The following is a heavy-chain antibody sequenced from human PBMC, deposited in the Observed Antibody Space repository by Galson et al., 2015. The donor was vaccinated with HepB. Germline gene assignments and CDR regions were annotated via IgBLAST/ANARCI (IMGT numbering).Heavy chain of an antibody. D-gene: IGHD4-11*01. CDR1: GFTFSSYA. V-gene: IGHV3-23*01. J-gene: IGHJ4*02. CDR2: ISGSGGST. Sequence: SLRLSCAASGFTFSSYAMSWVRRAPGKGLEWVSTISGSGGSTYYADSVKGRFTTSRDNSKNTLYLQMNSLRAEDTAVYYCAKETVPPGDYWGQGTLVTVSS. CDR3: AKETVPPGDY.